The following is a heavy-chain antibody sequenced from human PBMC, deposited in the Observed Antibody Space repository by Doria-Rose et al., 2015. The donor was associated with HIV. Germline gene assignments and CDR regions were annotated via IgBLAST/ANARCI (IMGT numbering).Heavy chain of an antibody. D-gene: IGHD6-13*01. Sequence: QVQLVQSGPVLVKPTETLTLTCTVSGVSLSSPGMGVSWIRQPPGKALEWLANIFSDDERSYKASLKSRLTISRGTSKSLVVLTMTDMDPVDTATYYCARIKSSRWYHKYYFDFWGQGTLVIVSA. V-gene: IGHV2-26*01. CDR3: ARIKSSRWYHKYYFDF. CDR1: GVSLSSPGMG. CDR2: IFSDDER. J-gene: IGHJ4*02.